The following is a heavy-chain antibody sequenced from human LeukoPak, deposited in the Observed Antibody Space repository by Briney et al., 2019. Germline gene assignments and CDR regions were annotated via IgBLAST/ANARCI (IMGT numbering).Heavy chain of an antibody. CDR3: ASGFSSSPYFDY. CDR1: GFTFSTYY. Sequence: KAGGSLRLSCAASGFTFSTYYMNWVRQAPGKGLEWVSFITGSSSYIYYTDSVKGRFTISRDNAKNSLLLQMNSLRDEDTAVYYCASGFSSSPYFDYWGQGTLVTVSS. CDR2: ITGSSSYI. V-gene: IGHV3-21*01. D-gene: IGHD6-6*01. J-gene: IGHJ4*02.